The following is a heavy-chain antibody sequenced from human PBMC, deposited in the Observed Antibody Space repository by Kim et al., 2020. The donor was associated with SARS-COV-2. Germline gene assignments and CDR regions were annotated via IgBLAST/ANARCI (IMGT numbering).Heavy chain of an antibody. CDR3: AADPLYSGSYWVYYYGMDV. D-gene: IGHD1-26*01. Sequence: SVKVSCKASGFTFTISAMQWVRQARGQRLEWIGWIVVGSGNTNYAQKFQERVTITRDMSTSTAYMELSSLRSEDTAVYYCAADPLYSGSYWVYYYGMDVWGQGTTVTVSS. V-gene: IGHV1-58*02. CDR2: IVVGSGNT. J-gene: IGHJ6*02. CDR1: GFTFTISA.